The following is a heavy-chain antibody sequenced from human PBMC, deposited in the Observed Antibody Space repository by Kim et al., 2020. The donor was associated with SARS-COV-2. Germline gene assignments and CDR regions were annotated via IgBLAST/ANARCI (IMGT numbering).Heavy chain of an antibody. CDR2: INIDGSSR. CDR1: GGTCNDYW. CDR3: ARSLAFAF. V-gene: IGHV3-74*01. D-gene: IGHD3-3*02. J-gene: IGHJ3*01. Sequence: GGSLRLSWEVAGGTCNDYWMHWVRQAPGKGLVWVSRINIDGSSRSYADSVKGRFTISRDNAKNTVSLLMNSLIAEYTAVFYFARSLAFAF.